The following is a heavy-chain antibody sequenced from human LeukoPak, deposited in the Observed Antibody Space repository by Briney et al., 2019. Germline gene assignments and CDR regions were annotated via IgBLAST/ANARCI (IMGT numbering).Heavy chain of an antibody. J-gene: IGHJ5*02. CDR1: GYTFTGYY. CDR3: ARGRFGEWDNWFDP. CDR2: INPNSGAT. Sequence: APVKVPFKASGYTFTGYYIHWVRQAPGQGLEWMAWINPNSGATNYAQKFQGRVTMTRDTSISTAYMELSRLTSDDTAVYFCARGRFGEWDNWFDPWGQGTLVT. V-gene: IGHV1-2*02. D-gene: IGHD3-10*01.